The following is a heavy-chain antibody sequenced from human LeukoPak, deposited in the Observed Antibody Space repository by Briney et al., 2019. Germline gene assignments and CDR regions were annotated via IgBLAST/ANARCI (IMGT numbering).Heavy chain of an antibody. CDR3: ARGTKITIFEVVIMRPAPRFDY. J-gene: IGHJ4*02. CDR1: GYSISSGYY. D-gene: IGHD3-3*01. V-gene: IGHV4-38-2*02. Sequence: PSETLSLTCTVSGYSISSGYYWGWIRQPPGKGLEWIGSIYHSGSTYYNPSLKSRVTISVDTSKNQFSLKLSSVTAADTAVYYCARGTKITIFEVVIMRPAPRFDYWGQGTLVTVSS. CDR2: IYHSGST.